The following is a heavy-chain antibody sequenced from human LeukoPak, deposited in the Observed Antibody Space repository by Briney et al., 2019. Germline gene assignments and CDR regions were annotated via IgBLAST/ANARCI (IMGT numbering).Heavy chain of an antibody. Sequence: GGSLRFSCAASGFTFSDYYMSWIRQAPGKGLEWVSYISSSGSTIYYADSVKGRFTISRDSAKNSLYLQMNSLRAEDTAVYYCARLGELLYFDYWGQGTLVTVSS. CDR3: ARLGELLYFDY. D-gene: IGHD3-10*01. CDR1: GFTFSDYY. J-gene: IGHJ4*02. CDR2: ISSSGSTI. V-gene: IGHV3-11*01.